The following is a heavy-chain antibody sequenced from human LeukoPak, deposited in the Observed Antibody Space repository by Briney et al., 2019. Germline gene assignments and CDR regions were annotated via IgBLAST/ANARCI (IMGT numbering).Heavy chain of an antibody. D-gene: IGHD4-17*01. J-gene: IGHJ5*02. V-gene: IGHV1-69*01. Sequence: SVKVSCKASGGTFSSYAISWVRQAPGQGLEWMGGIIPIFGTANYAQKFQDRVTITADESTSTAYMELSSLRSEDTAVYYCARGALNYGDYVLPNWFDPWGQGTLVTVSS. CDR3: ARGALNYGDYVLPNWFDP. CDR1: GGTFSSYA. CDR2: IIPIFGTA.